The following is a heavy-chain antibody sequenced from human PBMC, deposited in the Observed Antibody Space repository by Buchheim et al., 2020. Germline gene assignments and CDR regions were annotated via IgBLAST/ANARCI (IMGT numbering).Heavy chain of an antibody. CDR1: GFTFRDCA. CDR3: ARSPFYDFLTGYYDS. V-gene: IGHV3-23*01. D-gene: IGHD3-9*01. J-gene: IGHJ4*02. Sequence: EVQLLESGGGLVQPGGPLTLSCAASGFTFRDCAMSWVRQAPGMGLELVSGIVGTGVRTYYADSVRGRFTISRDNSNNIVFLQMGSLRAEDTALYYCARSPFYDFLTGYYDSWGQGTL. CDR2: IVGTGVRT.